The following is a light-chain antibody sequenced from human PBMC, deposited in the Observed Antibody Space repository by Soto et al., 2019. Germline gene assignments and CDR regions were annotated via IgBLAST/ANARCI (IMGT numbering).Light chain of an antibody. CDR1: QSVSSY. CDR3: QQRSNWPLFT. V-gene: IGKV3-11*01. Sequence: EIVLTQSPATLSLSPGERATLSCRASQSVSSYLAWYQQKPGQAPRLLIYDASNRATGIPARFSGSGSGTEFTLTIRSLEPEDFAVYYCQQRSNWPLFTFGPGTKGDIK. J-gene: IGKJ3*01. CDR2: DAS.